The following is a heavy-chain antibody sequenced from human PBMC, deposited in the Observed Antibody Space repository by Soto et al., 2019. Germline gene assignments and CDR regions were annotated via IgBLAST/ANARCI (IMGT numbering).Heavy chain of an antibody. Sequence: EVQLVESGGGLVQPGGSLRLSCAASGFTVSSNYMSWVRQAPGKGLEWVSVIYSGGSTYYADSVKGRFTISRDNSKNTLYLQMNSQRAEDTAVYYCARGPVVVITYFDYWGQGTLVTVSS. CDR3: ARGPVVVITYFDY. CDR1: GFTVSSNY. D-gene: IGHD3-22*01. V-gene: IGHV3-66*01. J-gene: IGHJ4*02. CDR2: IYSGGST.